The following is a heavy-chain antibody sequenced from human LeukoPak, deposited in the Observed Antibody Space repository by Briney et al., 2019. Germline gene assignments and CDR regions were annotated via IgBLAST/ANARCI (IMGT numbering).Heavy chain of an antibody. CDR2: ISSSSRT. CDR1: GLTVINHD. CDR3: VRGWAAD. J-gene: IGHJ4*02. V-gene: IGHV3-48*04. D-gene: IGHD6-13*01. Sequence: QSGGSLRLSCAASGLTVINHDMSWFRQAPGKGLEWVSYISSSSRTYYADSVKGRFTISIDNAKNSVSLQISSLRAGDTAVYYCVRGWAADWGQGTLVTVSS.